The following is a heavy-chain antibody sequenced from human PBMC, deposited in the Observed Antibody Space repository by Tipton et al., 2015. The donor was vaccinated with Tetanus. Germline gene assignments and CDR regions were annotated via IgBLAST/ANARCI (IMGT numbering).Heavy chain of an antibody. V-gene: IGHV3-9*01. CDR1: GFTFDEHA. D-gene: IGHD5-24*01. CDR3: TKDMSPDGADC. Sequence: SLRLSCAASGFTFDEHAMHWVRQAPGKGLEWVSGILWNSARIGYADSVKGRFTISIDNAKNSLYLEMNSLRAEDTALYYCTKDMSPDGADCWGQGTLVTVSS. CDR2: ILWNSARI. J-gene: IGHJ4*02.